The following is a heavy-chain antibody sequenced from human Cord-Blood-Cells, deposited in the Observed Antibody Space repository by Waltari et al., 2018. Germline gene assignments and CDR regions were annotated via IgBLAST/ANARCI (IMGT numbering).Heavy chain of an antibody. V-gene: IGHV3-53*02. D-gene: IGHD2-21*01. CDR3: AREVMGPYYYYGMDV. CDR2: IYSGESN. J-gene: IGHJ6*02. Sequence: EVQLVETGGGLIQPGGSLRLSCAASGFTVSRHYMSWVRQAPGKGLEWGSFIYSGESNYYAESVEGRFTSSRDNSKNALYLQMNSLRAEYTAVYYCAREVMGPYYYYGMDVWGQGTTVTVSS. CDR1: GFTVSRHY.